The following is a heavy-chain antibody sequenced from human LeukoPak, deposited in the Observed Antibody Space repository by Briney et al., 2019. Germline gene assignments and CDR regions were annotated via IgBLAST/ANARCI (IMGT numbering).Heavy chain of an antibody. CDR3: ARGLWESELY. CDR1: GYTFTSYY. D-gene: IGHD1-26*01. CDR2: INPNGGGT. J-gene: IGHJ4*02. Sequence: ASVKVSCKASGYTFTSYYVHWVRQAPGQGLEWLGLINPNGGGTTYAQKLQGRVTMTTDTSTSTAYMELRSLRSDDTAVYYCARGLWESELYWGQGTLVTVSS. V-gene: IGHV1-46*01.